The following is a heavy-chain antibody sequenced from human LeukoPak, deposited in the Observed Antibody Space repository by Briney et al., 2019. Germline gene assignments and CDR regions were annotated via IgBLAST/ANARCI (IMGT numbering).Heavy chain of an antibody. J-gene: IGHJ5*02. CDR3: ARLSSHYGDYKVDP. CDR2: INPHSGKT. V-gene: IGHV1-8*01. Sequence: SVKVSCKTSGYPFSNYDINWVRQAAGQGLEWMGWINPHSGKTGYAQKFQGRVTMTTDTSASTAYMELSSLRSEDTAVYYCARLSSHYGDYKVDPWGQGTLVTVSS. CDR1: GYPFSNYD. D-gene: IGHD4-17*01.